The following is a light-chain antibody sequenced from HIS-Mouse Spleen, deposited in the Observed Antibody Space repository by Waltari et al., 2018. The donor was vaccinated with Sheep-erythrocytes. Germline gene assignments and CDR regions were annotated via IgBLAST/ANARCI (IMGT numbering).Light chain of an antibody. CDR2: KAS. Sequence: DIVMTQSPLSLPVTPGEPASISCRSSQSLLHSNGYNYLDWYLQKPGQSPQLLIYKASSLESGVPSRFIGSGSGTEFTLTISSLQPDDFATYYCQQYNSYSTWTFGQGTKVEIK. V-gene: IGKV2-28*01. CDR1: QSLLHSNGYNY. J-gene: IGKJ1*01. CDR3: QQYNSYSTWT.